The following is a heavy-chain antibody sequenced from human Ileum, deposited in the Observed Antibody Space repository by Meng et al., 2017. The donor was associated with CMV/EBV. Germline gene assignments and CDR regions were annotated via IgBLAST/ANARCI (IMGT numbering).Heavy chain of an antibody. CDR1: EFSSTRYF. Sequence: GESLKISCAASEFSSTRYFMNWVRQAPGKGLEWVAVISYDGSNKYYADSVKGRFTISRDNSKNTLYLQMNSLRAEDTAVYYCARVPTGDGADYWGQGTLVTVSS. V-gene: IGHV3-30*03. CDR3: ARVPTGDGADY. D-gene: IGHD7-27*01. J-gene: IGHJ4*02. CDR2: ISYDGSNK.